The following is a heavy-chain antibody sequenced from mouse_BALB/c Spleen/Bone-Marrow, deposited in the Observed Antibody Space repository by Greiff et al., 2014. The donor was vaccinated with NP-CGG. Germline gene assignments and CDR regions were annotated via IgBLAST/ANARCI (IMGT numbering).Heavy chain of an antibody. J-gene: IGHJ4*01. CDR3: ARRGYGNHGYYAMDY. V-gene: IGHV5-9-2*01. D-gene: IGHD2-1*01. CDR2: ISVGGSYS. Sequence: EVQVVESGGGLVKPGGSLKLSCAATGFTFNRYVMSWVRQTPEKRLEWVASISVGGSYSYYPDSVKGRFTISRDNAKNYLYLQMSSLRSEDTAMFYCARRGYGNHGYYAMDYWGQGTSVTVSS. CDR1: GFTFNRYV.